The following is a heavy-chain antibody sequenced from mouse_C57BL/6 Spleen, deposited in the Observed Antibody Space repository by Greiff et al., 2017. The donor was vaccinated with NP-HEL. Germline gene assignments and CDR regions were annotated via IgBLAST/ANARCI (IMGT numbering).Heavy chain of an antibody. CDR2: IYPGDGDT. CDR1: GYAFSSSW. V-gene: IGHV1-82*01. Sequence: QVQLQQSGPELVKPGASVKISCKASGYAFSSSWMNWVKQRPGKGLEWIGRIYPGDGDTNYNGKFKGKATLTADKSSSTAYMQLSSLTSEDSAVYFCARKGAVVATDFDYWGQGTTLTVSS. J-gene: IGHJ2*01. D-gene: IGHD1-1*01. CDR3: ARKGAVVATDFDY.